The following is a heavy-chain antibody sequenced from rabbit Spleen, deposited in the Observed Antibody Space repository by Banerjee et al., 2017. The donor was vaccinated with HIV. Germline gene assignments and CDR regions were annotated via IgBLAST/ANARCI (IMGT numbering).Heavy chain of an antibody. CDR1: GFTLSNYW. Sequence: QEQLEESGGGLVKPGASLTLTCTASGFTLSNYWMCWVRQAPGKGLEWIACIVAGNSGNTYYASWAKGRFTISKTSSTTVTLQMTSLTAADTATYFCARDYTSSGNYIWDLWGPGTLVTVS. V-gene: IGHV1S45*01. D-gene: IGHD1-1*01. J-gene: IGHJ4*01. CDR2: IVAGNSGNT. CDR3: ARDYTSSGNYIWDL.